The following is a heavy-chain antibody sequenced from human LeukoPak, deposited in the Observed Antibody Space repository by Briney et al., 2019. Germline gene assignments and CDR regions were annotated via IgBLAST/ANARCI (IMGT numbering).Heavy chain of an antibody. CDR3: ARHIVNSGSRSLPNYYYYYGMDV. V-gene: IGHV4-59*08. CDR1: GGSISSYY. J-gene: IGHJ6*02. CDR2: IYYSGST. D-gene: IGHD2-21*01. Sequence: PSETLSLTCTVSGGSISSYYWSWLRQPPGKGLEWIGYIYYSGSTNYNPSLKSRVTISVDTSKNQFSLKLSSVTAADTAVYYCARHIVNSGSRSLPNYYYYYGMDVWGQGTTVTVSS.